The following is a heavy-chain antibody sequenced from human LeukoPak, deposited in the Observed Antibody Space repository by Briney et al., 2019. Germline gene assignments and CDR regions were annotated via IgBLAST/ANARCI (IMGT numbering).Heavy chain of an antibody. V-gene: IGHV4-4*02. CDR3: ARDFHYDPGWYFDL. CDR2: IYHSGST. Sequence: SETLSLTCAVSGGSISSSNWWSWVRQPPGKGLEWIGEIYHSGSTNYNPSLKSRVTISVDKSKNQFSLKLSSVTAADTAVYYCARDFHYDPGWYFDLWGRGTLVTVSS. D-gene: IGHD4-17*01. CDR1: GGSISSSNW. J-gene: IGHJ2*01.